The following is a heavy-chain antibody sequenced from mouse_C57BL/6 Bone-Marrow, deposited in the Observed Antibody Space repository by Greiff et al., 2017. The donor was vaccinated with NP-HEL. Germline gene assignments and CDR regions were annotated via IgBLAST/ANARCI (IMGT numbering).Heavy chain of an antibody. D-gene: IGHD1-1*01. J-gene: IGHJ2*01. Sequence: QVQLQQPGAELVKPGASVKLSCKASGYTFTSYWMHWVKQRPGQGLEWIGMIHPNSGSTNYNEKFKSKATLTVDNSSSTAYMQLSSLTSEDSAVYYSARAAFYGSRRSYFDYWGQGTTLTVSS. CDR2: IHPNSGST. V-gene: IGHV1-64*01. CDR3: ARAAFYGSRRSYFDY. CDR1: GYTFTSYW.